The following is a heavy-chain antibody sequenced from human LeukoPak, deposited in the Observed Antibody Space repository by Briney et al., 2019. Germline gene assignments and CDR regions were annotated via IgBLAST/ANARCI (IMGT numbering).Heavy chain of an antibody. Sequence: GASVKVSCKASGGTFSSYAISWVRQAPGQGLEWMGGIIPIFGTANYAQKFQGRVTITADESTSTAYMELSSLRSEDTAVYYCARSRGYSYGNDYWGQGTLVTVSS. D-gene: IGHD5-18*01. CDR3: ARSRGYSYGNDY. J-gene: IGHJ4*02. CDR1: GGTFSSYA. CDR2: IIPIFGTA. V-gene: IGHV1-69*13.